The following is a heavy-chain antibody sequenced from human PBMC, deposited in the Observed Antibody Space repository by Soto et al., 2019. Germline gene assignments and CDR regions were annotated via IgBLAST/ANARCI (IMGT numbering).Heavy chain of an antibody. J-gene: IGHJ4*02. Sequence: GGSLRLSCAASGFTFSSYEINWVRQAPGKGLEWVSYISSSGSTIYYADSVMGRFTISRDNAKNSLYLQMNSLRAEDTAVYYCARTTYCSGGSCYYKPLVWGQGTLVTVSS. CDR3: ARTTYCSGGSCYYKPLV. D-gene: IGHD2-15*01. CDR1: GFTFSSYE. V-gene: IGHV3-48*03. CDR2: ISSSGSTI.